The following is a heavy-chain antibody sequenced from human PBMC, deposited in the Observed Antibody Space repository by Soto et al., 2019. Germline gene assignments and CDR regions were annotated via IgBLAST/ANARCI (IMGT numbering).Heavy chain of an antibody. V-gene: IGHV1-18*01. J-gene: IGHJ5*02. CDR3: ARDHEDIVVVPAAMPVWTNWFDP. CDR1: GYTFTRYG. D-gene: IGHD2-2*01. CDR2: FSAYNGNT. Sequence: ASVKVSCKASGYTFTRYGISWGRQAPGQGPGWMGWFSAYNGNTNYAQKLQGRVTMTTDTSTSTAYMELRSLRSDDTAVYYCARDHEDIVVVPAAMPVWTNWFDPWGQGTLVTVSS.